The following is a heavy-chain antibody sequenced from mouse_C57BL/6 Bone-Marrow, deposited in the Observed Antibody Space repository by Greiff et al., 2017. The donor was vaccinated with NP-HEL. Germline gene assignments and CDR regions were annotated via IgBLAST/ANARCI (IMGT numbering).Heavy chain of an antibody. Sequence: EVQVVESGGGLVQPGGSLKLSCAASGFTFSDYYMYWVRQTPEKRLEWVAYISNGGGSTYYPDTVKGRFTISRDNAKNTLYLQMSRLKSEDTAMYYGARLGYYYGSSHFDYWGQGTTLTVSS. V-gene: IGHV5-12*01. CDR2: ISNGGGST. CDR3: ARLGYYYGSSHFDY. D-gene: IGHD1-1*01. J-gene: IGHJ2*01. CDR1: GFTFSDYY.